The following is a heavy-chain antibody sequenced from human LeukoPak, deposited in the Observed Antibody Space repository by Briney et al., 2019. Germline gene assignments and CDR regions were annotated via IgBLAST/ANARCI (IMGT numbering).Heavy chain of an antibody. CDR3: ARDSGDAFDI. V-gene: IGHV3-13*01. CDR1: GFTFSSYD. D-gene: IGHD1-14*01. CDR2: IGTAGDT. J-gene: IGHJ3*02. Sequence: GGSLRLSCAASGFTFSSYDMHWVRHATGKGLEWVSAIGTAGDTYYPGSVKGRFTISRENAKNSLCLQMNSLRAGDTAVYYCARDSGDAFDIWGQGTMVTVSS.